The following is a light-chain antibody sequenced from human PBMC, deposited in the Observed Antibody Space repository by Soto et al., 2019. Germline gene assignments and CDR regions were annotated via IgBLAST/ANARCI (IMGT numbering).Light chain of an antibody. CDR3: QHYKTWPLA. J-gene: IGKJ4*01. CDR1: QSVNSN. Sequence: EIVMTQSPATLSVSPGERATLSCRASQSVNSNLAWYQQKPGQAPRLLIYGASSRATGIPDRFSGSGSGTDFTLTISSLQSEDFAVYYCQHYKTWPLAFGGGTKVDIK. CDR2: GAS. V-gene: IGKV3D-15*01.